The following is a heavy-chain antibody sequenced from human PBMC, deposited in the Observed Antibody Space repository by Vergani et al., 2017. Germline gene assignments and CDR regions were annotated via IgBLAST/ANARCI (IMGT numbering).Heavy chain of an antibody. D-gene: IGHD2-2*01. CDR2: SYSTGST. CDR1: GDSISSGVYY. J-gene: IGHJ4*02. Sequence: QVQLQESGPGLVKPSQTLSLTCSVSGDSISSGVYYWNWIRQHPGKGLEWIGYSYSTGSTHHNPSLRRRINMSVDTSKNQFSLKLNSVTAADTAMYYCARMGGYXEGDAFRIGYFDSWGPGILVTVSS. CDR3: ARMGGYXEGDAFRIGYFDS. V-gene: IGHV4-31*03.